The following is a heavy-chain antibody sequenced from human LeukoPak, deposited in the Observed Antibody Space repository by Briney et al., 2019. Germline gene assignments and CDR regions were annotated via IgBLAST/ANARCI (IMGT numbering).Heavy chain of an antibody. D-gene: IGHD3-22*01. CDR1: GGTFSSYA. V-gene: IGHV1-18*01. Sequence: ASVKVSCKASGGTFSSYAISWVRQAPGQGLEWMGWISTYNGDTNYTQKLQDRLTMTTDTSTSTAYMELRSLRSDDTAVYYCARLPDYDNSVYTSSIDYWGQGTLVTVSS. J-gene: IGHJ4*02. CDR3: ARLPDYDNSVYTSSIDY. CDR2: ISTYNGDT.